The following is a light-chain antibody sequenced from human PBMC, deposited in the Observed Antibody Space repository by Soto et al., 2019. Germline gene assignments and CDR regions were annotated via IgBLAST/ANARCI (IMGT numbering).Light chain of an antibody. Sequence: DIQLTQSPSFLSASVGDRVTITCRASQGISSYLAWYQQKPGKAPKLLIYAASTLQSGVPSRFSGSGSGTEFTLTISSLQPEDFASYYCQQLFSYPLFTFGPGTKVDNK. CDR2: AAS. V-gene: IGKV1-9*01. CDR3: QQLFSYPLFT. J-gene: IGKJ3*01. CDR1: QGISSY.